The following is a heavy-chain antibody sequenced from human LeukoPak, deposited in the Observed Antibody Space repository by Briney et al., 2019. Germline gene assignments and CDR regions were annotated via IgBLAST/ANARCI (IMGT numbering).Heavy chain of an antibody. V-gene: IGHV4-34*01. Sequence: TSETLSLTCTVYGGSFTDYFWTWIRQSPGKGLEWIGEINDYTGDTNYNPSLNSRVSISLEKSKHQFSLELRSVTAADTAVYYCARGRIAKIVVVHSFSYGMDVWGQGTTVTVSS. CDR3: ARGRIAKIVVVHSFSYGMDV. D-gene: IGHD3-22*01. CDR1: GGSFTDYF. J-gene: IGHJ6*02. CDR2: INDYTGDT.